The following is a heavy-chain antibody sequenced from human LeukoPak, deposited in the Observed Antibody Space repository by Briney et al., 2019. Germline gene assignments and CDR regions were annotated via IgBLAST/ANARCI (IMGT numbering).Heavy chain of an antibody. CDR1: GFTFSSYA. V-gene: IGHV3-23*01. J-gene: IGHJ4*02. Sequence: GGSLRLSCAASGFTFSSYAMSWVRQAPGKGLEWVSAINDNSGNICYADSVEGRFTISRDNSKNTLYLQMNSLRAEDTAVYYCAKEKVDTAMISSFDYWGQGTLVTVSS. CDR3: AKEKVDTAMISSFDY. D-gene: IGHD5-18*01. CDR2: INDNSGNI.